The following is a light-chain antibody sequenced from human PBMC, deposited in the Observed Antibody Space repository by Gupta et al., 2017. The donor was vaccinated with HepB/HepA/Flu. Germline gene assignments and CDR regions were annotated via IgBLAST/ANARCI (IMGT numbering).Light chain of an antibody. CDR1: QSFTRGY. CDR2: GAS. V-gene: IGKV3-20*01. Sequence: EIVLTQSPGTLSLSAGERATLSCRARQSFTRGYLAWYQQKPGQAPRPLIYGASSRAAGIPDRFSGSGCVKDFTLTINRPEPEDFAASYSQHDEDSIPLSFGGGTKVEMK. CDR3: QHDEDSIPLS. J-gene: IGKJ4*01.